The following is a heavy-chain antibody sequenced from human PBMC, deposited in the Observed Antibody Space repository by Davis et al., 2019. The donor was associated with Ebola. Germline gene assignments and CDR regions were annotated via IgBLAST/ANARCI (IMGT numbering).Heavy chain of an antibody. CDR3: ARGVRHQWLHLDY. CDR2: IWYDGSNK. V-gene: IGHV3-33*01. D-gene: IGHD2-8*01. Sequence: GGSLRLSCAASGFTFSSYGMHWVRQAPGKGLEWVAVIWYDGSNKYYADSVKGRFTISRDNSKNTLYLQMNSLRAEDTAVYYCARGVRHQWLHLDYWGQGTLVTGSS. CDR1: GFTFSSYG. J-gene: IGHJ4*02.